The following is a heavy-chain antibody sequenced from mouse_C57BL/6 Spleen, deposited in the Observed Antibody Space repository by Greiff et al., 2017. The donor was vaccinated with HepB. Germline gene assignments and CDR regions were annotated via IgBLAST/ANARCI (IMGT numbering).Heavy chain of an antibody. D-gene: IGHD2-4*01. V-gene: IGHV1-64*01. J-gene: IGHJ2*01. CDR3: VYDYANFDY. CDR2: IHPNSGST. CDR1: GYTFTSYW. Sequence: VQLQQSGAELVKPGASVKLSCKASGYTFTSYWMHWVKQRPGQGLEWIGMIHPNSGSTNYNEKFKSKATLTVDKSSSTAYMQLSSLTSEDSAVYYCVYDYANFDYWGQGTTLTVSS.